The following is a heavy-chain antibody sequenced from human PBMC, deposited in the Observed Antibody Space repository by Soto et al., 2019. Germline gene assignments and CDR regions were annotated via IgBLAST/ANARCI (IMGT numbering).Heavy chain of an antibody. Sequence: GGSLRLSCAASGFTFSSYGIHWVRQAPGKGLEWVAVISYDGSNKYYADSVKGRFTISRDNSKNKLYLQMNSLRAEDTAVYYCAKGAYAVVAASYFDYWGQGTLVTVSS. V-gene: IGHV3-30*18. D-gene: IGHD2-15*01. CDR2: ISYDGSNK. CDR3: AKGAYAVVAASYFDY. CDR1: GFTFSSYG. J-gene: IGHJ4*02.